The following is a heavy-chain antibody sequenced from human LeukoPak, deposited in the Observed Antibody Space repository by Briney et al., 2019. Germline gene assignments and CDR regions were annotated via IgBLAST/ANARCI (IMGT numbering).Heavy chain of an antibody. CDR3: ARLEVVVVTPGRAAFDI. CDR2: IYPGDSDT. Sequence: GESLKSSRIGCVHCFTSCWIGSVRQMPGKGLEWIGIIYPGDSDTRYSPSFQGQVTISADKSITTAYLQWSSLKASDTAMYYCARLEVVVVTPGRAAFDIWGQGTMVTVSS. J-gene: IGHJ3*02. CDR1: VHCFTSCW. D-gene: IGHD3-22*01. V-gene: IGHV5-51*01.